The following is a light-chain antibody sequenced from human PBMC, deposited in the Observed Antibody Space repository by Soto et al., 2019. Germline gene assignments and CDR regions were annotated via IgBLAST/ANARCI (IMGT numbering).Light chain of an antibody. V-gene: IGKV1-5*01. J-gene: IGKJ1*01. CDR1: QSISSW. Sequence: DIQMTQSPSTLSASVGDRVTITSRASQSISSWLAWYQQKPGKAPKLLIYDASSLESGVPSRFSGSGSGTEFTLTISSLQPDDFATYYCQHYNSYSEAFGQGTKVELK. CDR2: DAS. CDR3: QHYNSYSEA.